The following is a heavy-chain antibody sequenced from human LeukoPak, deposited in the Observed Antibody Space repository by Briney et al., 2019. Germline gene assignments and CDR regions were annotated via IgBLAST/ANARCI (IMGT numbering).Heavy chain of an antibody. D-gene: IGHD4-11*01. CDR1: GYTFNGFY. CDR3: ARWMGTVTTPDY. CDR2: INPNSGGT. J-gene: IGHJ4*02. Sequence: ASVKVSCKASGYTFNGFYLHWVRQAPGQGLEWMGWINPNSGGTNYAQKFQGRVAMTRDTSISTAYMELSRLRSDDTAVYYCARWMGTVTTPDYWGQGTLVTVSS. V-gene: IGHV1-2*02.